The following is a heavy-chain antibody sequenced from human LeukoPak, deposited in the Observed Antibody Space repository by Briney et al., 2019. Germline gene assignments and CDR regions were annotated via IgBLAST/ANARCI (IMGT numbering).Heavy chain of an antibody. J-gene: IGHJ4*02. D-gene: IGHD6-13*01. CDR2: ISSSSSYI. CDR1: GFTFSSYS. Sequence: GGSLRLSCAASGFTFSSYSMNWVRQAPGKGLEWVSSISSSSSYIYYADSVKGRFTISRDNARNSLYLQMNSLRAEDTAVYYCARGQRGSSPDYWGQGTLVTVPS. V-gene: IGHV3-21*01. CDR3: ARGQRGSSPDY.